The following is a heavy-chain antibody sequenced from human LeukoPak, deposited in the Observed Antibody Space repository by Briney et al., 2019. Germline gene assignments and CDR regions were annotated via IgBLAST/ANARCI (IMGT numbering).Heavy chain of an antibody. CDR1: GFTFSSYE. Sequence: GGSLRLSCAASGFTFSSYEMNWVRQAPGKGLEWVSYISSSGSTIYYADSVKGRFTISRDNARNTLYLQMKSLRAEDTAVYYCAGSPYYANIDSEDYWGQGTLVTVSS. CDR3: AGSPYYANIDSEDY. D-gene: IGHD3-10*01. J-gene: IGHJ4*02. CDR2: ISSSGSTI. V-gene: IGHV3-48*03.